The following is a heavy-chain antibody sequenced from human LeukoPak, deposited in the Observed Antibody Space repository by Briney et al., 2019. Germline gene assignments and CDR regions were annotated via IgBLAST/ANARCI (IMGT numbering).Heavy chain of an antibody. Sequence: GGSLRLSCAASGFTFSSYVMSWVRQAPGKGLEWVSLISGPGGSTYYTDSVKGRFTISRDNSKSTLYLQMNSLRAEDTAVYYCARSVGYCSDGTCYSDTWGQGTLVTDSS. CDR3: ARSVGYCSDGTCYSDT. J-gene: IGHJ5*02. V-gene: IGHV3-23*01. D-gene: IGHD2-15*01. CDR1: GFTFSSYV. CDR2: ISGPGGST.